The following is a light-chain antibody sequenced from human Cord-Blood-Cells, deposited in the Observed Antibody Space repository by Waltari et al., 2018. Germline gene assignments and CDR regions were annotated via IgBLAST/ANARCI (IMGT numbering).Light chain of an antibody. J-gene: IGLJ3*02. CDR1: SSDVGGYNY. CDR3: SSYTSSSTWV. V-gene: IGLV2-14*01. Sequence: QSALTQPASVSGSPGQSITIPCTGTSSDVGGYNYVSWYQQPPGKAPKPMIYDVSNRPSGVSNRCSGPKSGNTASLTISGLQAEDEADYYCSSYTSSSTWVFGGGTKLTVL. CDR2: DVS.